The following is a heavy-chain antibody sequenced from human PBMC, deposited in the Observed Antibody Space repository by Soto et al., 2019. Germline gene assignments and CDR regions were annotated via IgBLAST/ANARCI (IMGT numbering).Heavy chain of an antibody. V-gene: IGHV3-23*01. CDR3: AKDGPVVAATPVEIKGFDY. CDR2: ISGSGGST. Sequence: GGSLRLSCAASGFTFSSYAMSWVRQAPGKGLEWVSAISGSGGSTYYADSVKGRFTISRDNSKNTLYLQMNSLRAEDTAVYYCAKDGPVVAATPVEIKGFDYWGQGTLVTVSS. D-gene: IGHD2-15*01. J-gene: IGHJ4*02. CDR1: GFTFSSYA.